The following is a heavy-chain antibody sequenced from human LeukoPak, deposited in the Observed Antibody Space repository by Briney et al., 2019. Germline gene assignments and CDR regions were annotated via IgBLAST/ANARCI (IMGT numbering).Heavy chain of an antibody. V-gene: IGHV3-30*02. CDR3: ARLDRFLEWFNDY. D-gene: IGHD3-3*01. CDR1: GFTFSSYG. J-gene: IGHJ4*02. CDR2: IRYDGSNK. Sequence: PGGSLRLSCAASGFTFSSYGMHWVRQAPGKGLEWVAFIRYDGSNKYYADSVKGRFTISRDNSKNTLYLQMNSLRAEDTAVYYCARLDRFLEWFNDYWGQGTLVTVSS.